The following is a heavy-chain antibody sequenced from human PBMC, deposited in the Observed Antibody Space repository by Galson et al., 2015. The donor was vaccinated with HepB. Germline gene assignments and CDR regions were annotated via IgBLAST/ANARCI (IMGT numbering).Heavy chain of an antibody. J-gene: IGHJ4*02. CDR2: FDPEDGET. D-gene: IGHD3-22*01. Sequence: SVKVSCKVSGYTLTELSMHWVRQAPGKGLEWMGGFDPEDGETIYAQKFQGRVTMTEDTSTDTAYMELSSLRSEDTAVYYCATVKPTYYYDSSGYCLDYWGQGTLVTVSS. V-gene: IGHV1-24*01. CDR3: ATVKPTYYYDSSGYCLDY. CDR1: GYTLTELS.